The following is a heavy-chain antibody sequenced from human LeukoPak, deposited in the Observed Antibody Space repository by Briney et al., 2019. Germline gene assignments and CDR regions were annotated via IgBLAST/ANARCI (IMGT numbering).Heavy chain of an antibody. CDR3: ARDVIVVVPATKDDYYYYMDV. CDR1: GCTFSSYA. CDR2: IIPIVGRA. Sequence: ASVNVSCKASGCTFSSYAISWVRQAPGQGLEWMGGIIPIVGRANYAQKFQGRVTITTDGSTSTAYMELSSLRSEDTAVYYCARDVIVVVPATKDDYYYYMDVWGKGTTVTVSS. D-gene: IGHD2-2*01. V-gene: IGHV1-69*05. J-gene: IGHJ6*03.